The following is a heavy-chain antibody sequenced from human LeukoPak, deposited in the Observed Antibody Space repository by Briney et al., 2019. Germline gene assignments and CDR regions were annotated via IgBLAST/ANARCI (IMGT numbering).Heavy chain of an antibody. Sequence: GGSLRLSCAASGFTFDDYAMHWVRQAPGKGLEWVSGINWNSGNIDYADSVKGRFTISRDNSRNSVFLQMNSLRPEDTALYHCAKEVDCPSDCLFFHSWGQGTLVTVSS. J-gene: IGHJ4*02. V-gene: IGHV3-9*01. CDR3: AKEVDCPSDCLFFHS. CDR1: GFTFDDYA. CDR2: INWNSGNI. D-gene: IGHD2-21*02.